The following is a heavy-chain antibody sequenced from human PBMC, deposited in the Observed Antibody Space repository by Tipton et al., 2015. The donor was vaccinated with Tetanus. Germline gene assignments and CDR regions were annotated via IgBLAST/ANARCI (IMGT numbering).Heavy chain of an antibody. CDR1: GFTFSSYA. V-gene: IGHV3-30-3*01. CDR3: ARDSGVHPSYYYGMDV. D-gene: IGHD3-10*01. Sequence: RTLRLSCAASGFTFSSYAMHWVRQAPGKGLEWVAVISYDGSNKYYADPVKGRFTISRDNSKNTLYLQMNSLRAEDTAVYYCARDSGVHPSYYYGMDVWGQGTTVPVSS. J-gene: IGHJ6*02. CDR2: ISYDGSNK.